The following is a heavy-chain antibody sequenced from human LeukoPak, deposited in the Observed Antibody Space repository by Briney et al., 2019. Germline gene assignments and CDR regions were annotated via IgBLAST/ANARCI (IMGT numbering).Heavy chain of an antibody. V-gene: IGHV1-2*02. CDR2: INPDTGVT. J-gene: IGHJ5*02. Sequence: GASVKVSCKASGYRFIDYYMYWIRQAPGQGLELMGWINPDTGVTNYVQKFQGRVTMTRDTSITTAFLDLTRLTSDDTAVYYRTRLDRSHWFDPWGQGTLVTISS. CDR1: GYRFIDYY. CDR3: TRLDRSHWFDP. D-gene: IGHD1-1*01.